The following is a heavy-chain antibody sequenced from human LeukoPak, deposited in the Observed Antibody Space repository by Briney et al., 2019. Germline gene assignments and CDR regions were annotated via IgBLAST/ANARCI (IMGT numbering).Heavy chain of an antibody. D-gene: IGHD6-19*01. CDR2: INQDGSNK. Sequence: GGSLRLSCEASGFIFSNYCMGWVRQPPGKGLEWVANINQDGSNKYYFDSVKGRVTISRDNAKKSMFLQMNSLSVEETAVYCCVRWGVEAGMDYWGQGALVSVSS. CDR1: GFIFSNYC. V-gene: IGHV3-7*01. J-gene: IGHJ4*02. CDR3: VRWGVEAGMDY.